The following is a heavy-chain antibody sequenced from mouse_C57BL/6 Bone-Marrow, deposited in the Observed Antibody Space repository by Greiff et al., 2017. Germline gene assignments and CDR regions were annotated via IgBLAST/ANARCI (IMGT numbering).Heavy chain of an antibody. CDR2: IDPSDSYT. Sequence: VQLQQPGAELVRPGTSVKLSCKASGYTFTSYWMHWVKQRPGQGLEWIGVIDPSDSYTNYNQKVKGKATLTVDTSSSTAYMQLSSLTSEDSAVYYCARWPTGTWFAYWGQGTLVTVSA. CDR3: ARWPTGTWFAY. D-gene: IGHD4-1*02. J-gene: IGHJ3*01. CDR1: GYTFTSYW. V-gene: IGHV1-59*01.